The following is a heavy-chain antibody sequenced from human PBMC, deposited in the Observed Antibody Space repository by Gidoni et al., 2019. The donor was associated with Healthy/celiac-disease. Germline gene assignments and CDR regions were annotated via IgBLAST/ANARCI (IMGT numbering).Heavy chain of an antibody. CDR3: ASTLIEYSSSRGGSLDY. Sequence: QVQLQESGPGLVKPSPTLSLTCTVSGGSLSSGGYYWSWIRQHPGKGLEWIGYIYDSGSTYYNPSLKSRVTISVDTSKNQFSLKLSSVTAADTAVYYCASTLIEYSSSRGGSLDYWGQGTLVTVSS. D-gene: IGHD6-6*01. V-gene: IGHV4-31*03. CDR1: GGSLSSGGYY. CDR2: IYDSGST. J-gene: IGHJ4*02.